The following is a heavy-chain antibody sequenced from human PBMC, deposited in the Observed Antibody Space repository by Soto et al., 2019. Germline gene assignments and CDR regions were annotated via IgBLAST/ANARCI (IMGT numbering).Heavy chain of an antibody. J-gene: IGHJ6*02. CDR2: ISGSGDGT. CDR1: GFTVGSHA. V-gene: IGHV3-23*01. CDR3: TRSRRSILMVYGFGGMDV. Sequence: GGSLRLSCAASGFTVGSHAMSWVRQAPGKGLEWVSSISGSGDGTYYGDSVKGRFTISRDSSSSTLYLQMDNLRGEDTAVYFCTRSRRSILMVYGFGGMDVWGPGTTVTVSS. D-gene: IGHD2-8*01.